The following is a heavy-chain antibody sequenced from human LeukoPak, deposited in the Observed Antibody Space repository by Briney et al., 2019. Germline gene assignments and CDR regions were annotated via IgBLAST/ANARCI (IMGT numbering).Heavy chain of an antibody. CDR1: GFTFSNYN. D-gene: IGHD3-10*01. V-gene: IGHV3-48*01. Sequence: QSGGSLRLSCAASGFTFSNYNMNWVRQPPRKGLQWVSYISSSSNIIYYADSVKGRFTISRDNAKNSLFLQMNSLRAEDTAAYYCARDFAREFTIDYWGQGTLVTVSS. J-gene: IGHJ4*02. CDR2: ISSSSNII. CDR3: ARDFAREFTIDY.